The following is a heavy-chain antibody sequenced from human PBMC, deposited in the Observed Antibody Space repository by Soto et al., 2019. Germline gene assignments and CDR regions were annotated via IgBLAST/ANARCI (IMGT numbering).Heavy chain of an antibody. CDR2: IYYSGST. Sequence: QLQLQESGPGLVKPSETLSLTCTVSGGSISSSSYYWGWIRQPPGKGVEWIGSIYYSGSTYYNPSLKSRVTISVDTSKNQFSLKLSSVTAADTAVYYCASIVVPAATYYYYYGMDVWGQGTTVTVSS. CDR1: GGSISSSSYY. D-gene: IGHD2-2*01. J-gene: IGHJ6*02. CDR3: ASIVVPAATYYYYYGMDV. V-gene: IGHV4-39*01.